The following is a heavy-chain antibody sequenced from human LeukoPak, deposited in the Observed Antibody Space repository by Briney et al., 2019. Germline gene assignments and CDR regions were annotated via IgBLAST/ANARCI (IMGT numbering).Heavy chain of an antibody. CDR3: AKGRDKYQLLSKNWFDP. CDR2: ISWNSGSI. Sequence: PGRSLRLSCAASGFTFDDYAMHWVQQAPGKGLEWVSGISWNSGSIGYADSVKGRFTISRDNAKNSLYLQMNSLRAEDTALYYCAKGRDKYQLLSKNWFDPWGQGTPVTVSS. V-gene: IGHV3-9*01. D-gene: IGHD2-2*01. J-gene: IGHJ5*02. CDR1: GFTFDDYA.